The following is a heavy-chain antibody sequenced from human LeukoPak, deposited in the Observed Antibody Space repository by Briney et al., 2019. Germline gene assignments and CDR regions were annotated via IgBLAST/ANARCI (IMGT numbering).Heavy chain of an antibody. CDR2: ISNDGSHK. D-gene: IGHD6-19*01. CDR3: ARGMAVALGSFAS. J-gene: IGHJ4*02. V-gene: IGHV3-30*04. CDR1: EFTFGSFA. Sequence: GGSLRLSCAASEFTFGSFAMHWVRQAPGKGLEWVAIISNDGSHKYYADSVKGRFTIFRDNSKRMLYLQMNSLRAEDTAVYYCARGMAVALGSFASWGQGTLVTVSS.